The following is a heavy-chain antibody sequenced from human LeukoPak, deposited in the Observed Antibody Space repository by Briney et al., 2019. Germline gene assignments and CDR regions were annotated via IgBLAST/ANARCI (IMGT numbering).Heavy chain of an antibody. CDR2: IYYTGST. CDR3: ARRDGKYSPVGY. Sequence: SETLSLTCTVSGDSMKSYYWTSIRQPPGKGLEWIGYIYYTGSTNYNPSLKSRVTISVDTSKNQFSLKLSSVTAADTAVYYCARRDGKYSPVGYWGQGTLVTVSS. D-gene: IGHD1-26*01. J-gene: IGHJ4*02. CDR1: GDSMKSYY. V-gene: IGHV4-59*08.